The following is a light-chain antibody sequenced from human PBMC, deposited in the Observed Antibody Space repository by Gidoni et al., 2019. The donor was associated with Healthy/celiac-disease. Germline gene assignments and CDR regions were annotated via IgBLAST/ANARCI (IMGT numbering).Light chain of an antibody. Sequence: QSVLTQPPSVSAAPGQKVTISCSGSGFNIGNNYVSWYQPLPGTAPKLLIYDNNKRPSGIPVRFSGSKSGTSATLGITGLQTGDEADFYCGTWDSSLSAVVFGGGTKLTVL. CDR2: DNN. CDR3: GTWDSSLSAVV. V-gene: IGLV1-51*01. CDR1: GFNIGNNY. J-gene: IGLJ2*01.